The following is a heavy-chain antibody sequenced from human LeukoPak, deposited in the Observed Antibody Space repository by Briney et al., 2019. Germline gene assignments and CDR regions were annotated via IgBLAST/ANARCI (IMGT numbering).Heavy chain of an antibody. J-gene: IGHJ4*02. Sequence: GGSLRLSCAASRFTFTSYAMSWVRQAPGKGLEWVSSITDSGGSTYYADSVKGRFTISRDNAKNTVYLQMNSLRAEDTAVYYCALPGHNSGWLNYWGQGTLVTVSS. CDR3: ALPGHNSGWLNY. V-gene: IGHV3-23*01. CDR2: ITDSGGST. D-gene: IGHD6-25*01. CDR1: RFTFTSYA.